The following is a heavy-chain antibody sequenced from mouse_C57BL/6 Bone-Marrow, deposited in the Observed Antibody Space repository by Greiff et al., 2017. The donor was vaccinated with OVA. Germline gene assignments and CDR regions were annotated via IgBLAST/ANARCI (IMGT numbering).Heavy chain of an antibody. CDR1: GISITTGNYR. CDR2: IYYSGTI. D-gene: IGHD1-1*01. Sequence: EVKLMESGPGLVKPSQTVFLTCTVTGISITTGNYRWSWIRQFPGNKLEWIGYIYYSGTITYNPSLTSRTTITRDTPKNQFFLEMNSLTAEDTATYYCARDGYYGSSSYWYFDVWGTGTTVTVSS. V-gene: IGHV3-5*01. J-gene: IGHJ1*03. CDR3: ARDGYYGSSSYWYFDV.